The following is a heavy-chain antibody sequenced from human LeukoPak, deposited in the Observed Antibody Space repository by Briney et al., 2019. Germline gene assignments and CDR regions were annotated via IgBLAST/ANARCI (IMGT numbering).Heavy chain of an antibody. CDR2: PYSNGYT. CDR1: GASTTSSVYY. D-gene: IGHD3-10*01. V-gene: IGHV4-39*01. J-gene: IGHJ5*02. Sequence: SETLSFTGTVTGASTTSSVYYWAWIRQPPGKGLVWIGSPYSNGYTYYNPSLKSRVTMSVDTSKNHFSLKLNSVTAADTAVYYCARQGGDTMVRGVIKDWFDPWGQGTLVTVSS. CDR3: ARQGGDTMVRGVIKDWFDP.